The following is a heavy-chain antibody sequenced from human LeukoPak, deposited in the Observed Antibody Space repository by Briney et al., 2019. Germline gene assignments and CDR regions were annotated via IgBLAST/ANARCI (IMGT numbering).Heavy chain of an antibody. CDR1: GFTFSSYN. J-gene: IGHJ4*02. CDR3: SDVSGSY. D-gene: IGHD3-10*01. V-gene: IGHV3-21*01. CDR2: ISSSSSHI. Sequence: GGSLRLSCAASGFTFSSYNMNWVRQAPGKGLEWVSFISSSSSHIYYADSVKGRFTISRDNAKNSLYLQMNSLRAEDTAVYYCSDVSGSYWGQGTLATVSS.